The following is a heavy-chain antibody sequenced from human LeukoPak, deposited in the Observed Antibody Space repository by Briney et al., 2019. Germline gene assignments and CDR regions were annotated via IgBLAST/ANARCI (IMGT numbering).Heavy chain of an antibody. V-gene: IGHV3-23*01. CDR1: GFTFSSYA. D-gene: IGHD3-22*01. CDR3: KIYYYDSGGKSY. CDR2: ISGSGGST. Sequence: GRSLRLSCAASGFTFSSYAMSWVRQAPGKGLEWVSAISGSGGSTYYADSVKGRFTISRDNSKNTLYLQMNSLRAEDTAVYYCKIYYYDSGGKSYWGQGTLVTVSS. J-gene: IGHJ4*02.